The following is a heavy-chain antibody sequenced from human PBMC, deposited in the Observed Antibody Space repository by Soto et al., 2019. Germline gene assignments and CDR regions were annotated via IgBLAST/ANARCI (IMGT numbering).Heavy chain of an antibody. Sequence: PSETLSLTCSVSGASIACGSYYWSCVRQPPGKGLEWIGYIPSRGRPFYNPSLTSRGTISADSSKNHLSLQLTSVTAADTAVYYCVRDQYSGYDFALWGQGNLVTVSS. CDR2: IPSRGRP. D-gene: IGHD5-12*01. J-gene: IGHJ5*02. CDR1: GASIACGSYY. V-gene: IGHV4-30-4*01. CDR3: VRDQYSGYDFAL.